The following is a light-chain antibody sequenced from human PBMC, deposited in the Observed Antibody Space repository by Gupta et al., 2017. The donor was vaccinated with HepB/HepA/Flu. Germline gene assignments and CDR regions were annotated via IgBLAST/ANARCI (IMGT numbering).Light chain of an antibody. Sequence: QSALTQPASVSGSPGQSITISCTGTSSDVGGYNYVSWSQHHPGKAPKLMIYDVTNRPSGVSNRFSGSKYGNTASLTISGLQAEDEADYYCSSYTSSSTLYVFGTGTKVTVL. CDR3: SSYTSSSTLYV. CDR1: SSDVGGYNY. CDR2: DVT. J-gene: IGLJ1*01. V-gene: IGLV2-14*03.